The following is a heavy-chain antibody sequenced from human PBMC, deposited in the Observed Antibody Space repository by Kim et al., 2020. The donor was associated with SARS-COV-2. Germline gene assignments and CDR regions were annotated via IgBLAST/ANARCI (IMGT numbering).Heavy chain of an antibody. CDR2: ISSSGGST. CDR1: GFTFSSYA. Sequence: GGSLRLSCAASGFTFSSYAMSWVRQAPGKGLEWVSGISSSGGSTYYADSVKGRFTISRDNSRNTLYLQMNSLRAEDTAVYYCARQGVGRYCSGGSCYFCDYWGQGTLVTVSS. CDR3: ARQGVGRYCSGGSCYFCDY. D-gene: IGHD2-15*01. V-gene: IGHV3-23*01. J-gene: IGHJ4*02.